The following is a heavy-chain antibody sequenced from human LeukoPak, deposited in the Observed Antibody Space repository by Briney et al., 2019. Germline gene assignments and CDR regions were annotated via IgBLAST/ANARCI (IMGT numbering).Heavy chain of an antibody. CDR1: GYTFTDYF. CDR2: INPNIGDA. D-gene: IGHD2-21*02. CDR3: ARMALDGGDSIGFDS. Sequence: ASEKVSCKASGYTFTDYFIHWVRQAPGQGLEWMGWINPNIGDASYAQKFQDRVTMTRDRSINTAYMELSRLTSDDTAVYYCARMALDGGDSIGFDSRGQGTLVTVSS. V-gene: IGHV1-2*02. J-gene: IGHJ5*01.